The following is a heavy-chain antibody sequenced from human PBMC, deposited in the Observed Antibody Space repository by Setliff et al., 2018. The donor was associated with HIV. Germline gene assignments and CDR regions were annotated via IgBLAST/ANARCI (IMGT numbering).Heavy chain of an antibody. CDR1: GYGFSNYW. CDR2: IYPGDSDP. CDR3: ARQTSRYITLSPPDY. J-gene: IGHJ4*02. V-gene: IGHV5-51*01. D-gene: IGHD3-9*01. Sequence: GESLKISCKGSGYGFSNYWLAWVRRTPGKGLEWVGIIYPGDSDPRYSPSFQGQVTFSADKSINTAYLQWGSLKASDTGIYFCARQTSRYITLSPPDYWGQGTLVTVSS.